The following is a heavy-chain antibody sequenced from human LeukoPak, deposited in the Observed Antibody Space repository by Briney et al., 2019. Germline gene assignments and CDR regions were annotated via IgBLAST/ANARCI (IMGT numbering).Heavy chain of an antibody. D-gene: IGHD3/OR15-3a*01. J-gene: IGHJ4*02. CDR1: GFTFSSSW. Sequence: GGSLRLSCAVSGFTFSSSWMDWVRQAPGKGLEWVANIKEDGSVKNYVDSVKGRFTISRDNTKNSLYLQMNSLRAEDTAVYYCAKNFGHQPFDSWAQGTLVIVSS. CDR2: IKEDGSVK. CDR3: AKNFGHQPFDS. V-gene: IGHV3-7*01.